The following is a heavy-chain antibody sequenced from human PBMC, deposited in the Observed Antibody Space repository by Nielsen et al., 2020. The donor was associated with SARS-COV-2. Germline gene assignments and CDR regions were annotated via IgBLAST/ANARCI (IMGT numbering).Heavy chain of an antibody. CDR2: ISSSGSTI. V-gene: IGHV3-48*03. CDR3: ASQQLVGGMDV. CDR1: GFTFSSYE. Sequence: GGSLRLSCAASGFTFSSYEMNWVRQAPGKGLEWVSYISSSGSTIYYADSVKGRFTISRDNAKNSLYLQMNSLRAEDTAVYYCASQQLVGGMDVWGQGTTVTVSS. J-gene: IGHJ6*02. D-gene: IGHD6-13*01.